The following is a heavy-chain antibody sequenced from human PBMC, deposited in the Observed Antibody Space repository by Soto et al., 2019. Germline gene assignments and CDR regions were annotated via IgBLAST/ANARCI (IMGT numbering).Heavy chain of an antibody. J-gene: IGHJ6*01. D-gene: IGHD3-22*01. Sequence: ASVEGYWKASGYTLTSYAMHLVRQAPGQRLEWMGWINAGNGNTKYSQKFQGRVTITRDTSASTAYMELSSLRSEDTAVYYCARAFLVVGLYYYYGMDVWGQGTTVTGSS. V-gene: IGHV1-3*01. CDR3: ARAFLVVGLYYYYGMDV. CDR2: INAGNGNT. CDR1: GYTLTSYA.